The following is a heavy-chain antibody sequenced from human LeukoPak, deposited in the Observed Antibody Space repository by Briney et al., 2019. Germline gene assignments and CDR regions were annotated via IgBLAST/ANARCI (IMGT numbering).Heavy chain of an antibody. D-gene: IGHD2-2*02. CDR3: ARIHIDCSSTSCYTRYYFDY. V-gene: IGHV1-69*13. CDR1: GGTFSSYA. CDR2: IIPIFGTA. Sequence: SVKVSCKASGGTFSSYASSWVRQAPGQGLEWMGGIIPIFGTANYAQKFHGRVTITATDSTSTAYMELSSLRSEDTAVYYCARIHIDCSSTSCYTRYYFDYWGQGPLVTVPS. J-gene: IGHJ4*02.